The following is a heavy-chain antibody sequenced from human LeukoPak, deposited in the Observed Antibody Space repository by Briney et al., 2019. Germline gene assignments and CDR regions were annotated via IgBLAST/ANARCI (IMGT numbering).Heavy chain of an antibody. D-gene: IGHD5-18*01. V-gene: IGHV4-34*01. CDR3: AGGTLYSYGFRRTLPYFDS. J-gene: IGHJ4*02. CDR2: INHSGSN. CDR1: GGSFSGYY. Sequence: SETLSLTCAVYGGSFSGYYWSWIRQPPGKGREWSGEINHSGSNNYNPSLKSRVTISVDTSKNQSSLKLSTVTAADTAVYYCAGGTLYSYGFRRTLPYFDSWGQGTLVTVSS.